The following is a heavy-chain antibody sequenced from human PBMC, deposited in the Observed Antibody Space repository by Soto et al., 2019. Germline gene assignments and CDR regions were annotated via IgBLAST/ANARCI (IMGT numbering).Heavy chain of an antibody. CDR2: IGSSTSTT. Sequence: EVQLVESGGGVVQPGGSLRLSCAASGFPFSGYSMNWVRQAPGKGLEWVAYIGSSTSTTYYADSVKGRFTVSRDNAKNSLFLQMNSLRDEDTAVYYCARDLVTRFAYWGQGTLVTVSS. V-gene: IGHV3-48*02. CDR3: ARDLVTRFAY. CDR1: GFPFSGYS. D-gene: IGHD2-21*02. J-gene: IGHJ4*02.